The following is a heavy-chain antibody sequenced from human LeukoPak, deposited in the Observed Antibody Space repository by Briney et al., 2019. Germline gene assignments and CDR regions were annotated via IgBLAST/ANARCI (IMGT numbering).Heavy chain of an antibody. CDR3: ANGEVSYYHSNGYYSGNY. D-gene: IGHD3-22*01. Sequence: GGSLRLSCAASGFTFSSYRMHWVRQAPGKGLEWVAFIRYDGSNKYYADSVKGRFTISRDNSKNTLYLQMNSLGAEDTAVYYCANGEVSYYHSNGYYSGNYWGQGTLVTVSS. CDR1: GFTFSSYR. CDR2: IRYDGSNK. J-gene: IGHJ4*02. V-gene: IGHV3-30*02.